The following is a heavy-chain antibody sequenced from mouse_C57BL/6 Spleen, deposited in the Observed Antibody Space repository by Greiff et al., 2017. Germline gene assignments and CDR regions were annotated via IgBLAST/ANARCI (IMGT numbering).Heavy chain of an antibody. J-gene: IGHJ3*01. CDR1: GYTFTGYW. D-gene: IGHD4-1*01. Sequence: QVQLKQSGAELMKPGASVKLSCKATGYTFTGYWIEWVKQRPGHGLEWIGEILPGSGSTNYNEKFKGKATFTADTSSTTAYMHLSSLTTEDSAISYCARTSDWVWDAWFAYWGQGTLVTVSA. CDR2: ILPGSGST. CDR3: ARTSDWVWDAWFAY. V-gene: IGHV1-9*01.